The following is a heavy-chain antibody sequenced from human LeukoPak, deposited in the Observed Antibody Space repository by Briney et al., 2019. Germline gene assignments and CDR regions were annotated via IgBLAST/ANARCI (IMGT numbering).Heavy chain of an antibody. Sequence: ASVKVSCKASGYTFTGYYMHWVRQAPGQGLEWMGWINPNSGGTNYAQKFQGRVTMTRDTSNSTAYMELSRLRSDDTAVYYCAREARITMVRGVESRAFDIWGQGTMVTVSS. D-gene: IGHD3-10*01. CDR1: GYTFTGYY. J-gene: IGHJ3*02. CDR3: AREARITMVRGVESRAFDI. CDR2: INPNSGGT. V-gene: IGHV1-2*02.